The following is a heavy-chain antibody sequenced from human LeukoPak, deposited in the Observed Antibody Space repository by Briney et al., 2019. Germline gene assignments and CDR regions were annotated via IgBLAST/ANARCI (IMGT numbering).Heavy chain of an antibody. Sequence: GGPLILSCSASGFTFSSYSVNWVRQAPATGLEWVSSISSCSGYIYYADSVKGRFTISRDNAKNSLYLQMNSLRAEDTAVYYCARVVVVAATKYLDYCGQATLVTGSS. V-gene: IGHV3-21*01. J-gene: IGHJ4*02. CDR3: ARVVVVAATKYLDY. CDR2: ISSCSGYI. CDR1: GFTFSSYS. D-gene: IGHD2-15*01.